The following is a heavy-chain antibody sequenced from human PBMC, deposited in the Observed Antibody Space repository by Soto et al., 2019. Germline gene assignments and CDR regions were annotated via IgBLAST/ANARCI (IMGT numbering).Heavy chain of an antibody. Sequence: GGSLRLSCAASGFTFSNYSINWVRQAPGKGLEWLSYISNNSSVKYYADSVKGRFTISRDNAKNSLYLQMNSLRDEGTAVYYCARGPNPMIRGVVISAFEFWGQGSLVTVSS. V-gene: IGHV3-48*02. CDR3: ARGPNPMIRGVVISAFEF. CDR1: GFTFSNYS. J-gene: IGHJ4*02. D-gene: IGHD3-10*01. CDR2: ISNNSSVK.